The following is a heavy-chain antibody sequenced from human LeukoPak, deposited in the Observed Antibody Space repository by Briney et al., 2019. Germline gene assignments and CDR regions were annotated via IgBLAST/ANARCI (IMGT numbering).Heavy chain of an antibody. CDR2: INHSGST. CDR1: GGSISSSSYY. J-gene: IGHJ5*02. CDR3: ARAKGGSYYQGNRGWFDP. V-gene: IGHV4-39*07. Sequence: SETLSLTCTVSGGSISSSSYYWGWIRQPPGKGLEWIGEINHSGSTNYNPSLKSRVTISVDTSKNQFSLKLSSVTAADTAVYYCARAKGGSYYQGNRGWFDPWGQGTLVTVSS. D-gene: IGHD1-26*01.